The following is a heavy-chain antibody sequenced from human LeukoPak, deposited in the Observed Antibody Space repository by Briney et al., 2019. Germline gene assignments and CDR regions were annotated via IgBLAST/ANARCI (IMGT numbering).Heavy chain of an antibody. D-gene: IGHD2-15*01. Sequence: ASVKVSCKASGYTFTSYYMHWVRQAPGQGLEWMGIINPSGGSTSYAQKFQGRVTMTRDTSTSTVYMELSSLRSEDTAVYYCAASRWTNFQYFQHWGQGTLVTVSS. CDR1: GYTFTSYY. J-gene: IGHJ1*01. CDR2: INPSGGST. CDR3: AASRWTNFQYFQH. V-gene: IGHV1-46*01.